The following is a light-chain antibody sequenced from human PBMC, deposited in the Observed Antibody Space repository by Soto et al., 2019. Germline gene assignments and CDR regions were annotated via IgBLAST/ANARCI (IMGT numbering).Light chain of an antibody. CDR2: KAS. J-gene: IGKJ1*01. CDR1: QTIDSW. V-gene: IGKV1-5*03. Sequence: DIQMTQSPSTLSASVGDRVTITCRASQTIDSWLAWYQQRPGKPPNLLIYKASTLASGVPSRFSGSGSGTEITLTINSLQPDDFATYYCQQYSSHSTFGQGTKVDIK. CDR3: QQYSSHST.